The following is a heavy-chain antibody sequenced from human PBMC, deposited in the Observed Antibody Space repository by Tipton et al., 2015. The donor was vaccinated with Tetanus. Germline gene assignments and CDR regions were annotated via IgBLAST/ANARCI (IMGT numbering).Heavy chain of an antibody. V-gene: IGHV3-53*05. CDR2: IYRDGTT. J-gene: IGHJ4*02. CDR1: GFIISNNN. D-gene: IGHD3-10*01. Sequence: SLRLSCEASGFIISNNNMNWVRQAPGKGLEWVSVIYRDGTTHYADSVKGRFSVSRDNSNNTVYLEMKSLRLDDTAMYYCAKDLIFRVQRPRLYGMDVWGQGTLVTVSS. CDR3: AKDLIFRVQRPRLYGMDV.